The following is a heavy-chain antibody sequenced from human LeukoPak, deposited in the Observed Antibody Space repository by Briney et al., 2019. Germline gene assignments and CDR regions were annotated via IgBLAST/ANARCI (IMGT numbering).Heavy chain of an antibody. CDR1: GFTFSSYW. V-gene: IGHV3-7*01. J-gene: IGHJ4*02. CDR3: TIRTNYDFWSGYYNFREMGFDY. D-gene: IGHD3-3*01. CDR2: IKQDGGEK. Sequence: GGSLRLSCAASGFTFSSYWMSWVRQAPGKGLEWVANIKQDGGEKYYLDSVKGRFTTSRDNAKSSLYLQMSSLRAEDTAVYYCTIRTNYDFWSGYYNFREMGFDYWGQGTLVTVSS.